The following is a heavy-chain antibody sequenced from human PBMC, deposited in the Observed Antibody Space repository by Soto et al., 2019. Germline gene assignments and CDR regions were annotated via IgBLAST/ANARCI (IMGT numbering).Heavy chain of an antibody. J-gene: IGHJ4*02. V-gene: IGHV4-39*01. Sequence: SETLSLTCTVSGGSISSSSYYWGWIREPPGKGLEWIGSIYYRGSTYYNPSLKIRVTISVDTPKNQFSRKRSSVTAADTAVYYCAGFGVDYYDSSGYYFDDWGQGTLVTVSS. CDR3: AGFGVDYYDSSGYYFDD. D-gene: IGHD3-22*01. CDR1: GGSISSSSYY. CDR2: IYYRGST.